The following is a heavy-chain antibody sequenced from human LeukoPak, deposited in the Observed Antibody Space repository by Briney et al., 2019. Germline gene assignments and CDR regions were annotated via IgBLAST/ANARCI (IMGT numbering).Heavy chain of an antibody. J-gene: IGHJ4*02. CDR1: GFTFSSYA. D-gene: IGHD1-26*01. CDR3: AKDLVGATSVDY. V-gene: IGHV3-23*01. CDR2: ISGSGGST. Sequence: PGGSLRLSCAASGFTFSSYAMSLVRQAPGKGLEWVSAISGSGGSTYYADSVKGRFTISRDNSKNTLYLQMNSLRAEDTAVYYCAKDLVGATSVDYWGQGTLVTVSS.